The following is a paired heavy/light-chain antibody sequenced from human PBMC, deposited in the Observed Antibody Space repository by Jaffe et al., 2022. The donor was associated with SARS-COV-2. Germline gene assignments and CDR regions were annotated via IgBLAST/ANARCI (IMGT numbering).Light chain of an antibody. CDR2: SNN. CDR1: SSNIGSNP. Sequence: QSVLTQTPSASGTPGQRVTLSCSGSSSNIGSNPVNWYQHLPGTAPKLLIYSNNQRPSGVPDRFSGSKSGTSASLAISGLQSEDEADYYCAAWDDSLNGYWVFGGGTKLTVL. J-gene: IGLJ3*02. V-gene: IGLV1-44*01. CDR3: AAWDDSLNGYWV.
Heavy chain of an antibody. D-gene: IGHD2-2*01. J-gene: IGHJ4*02. Sequence: EVQLVESGGGLVQPGGSLRLSCAASGFTFNRYDMHWVRQATGKGLEWVSAIGSAGDTYYLDSVKGRFTISRENAKNSMYLQMNSLRAGDTAVYFCARELRYEGFDYWGQGTLVTVSS. CDR1: GFTFNRYD. CDR3: ARELRYEGFDY. V-gene: IGHV3-13*01. CDR2: IGSAGDT.